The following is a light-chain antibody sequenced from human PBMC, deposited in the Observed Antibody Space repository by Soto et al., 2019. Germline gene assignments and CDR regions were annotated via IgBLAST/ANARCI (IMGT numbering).Light chain of an antibody. Sequence: QSVLTQPPSASGSPGQSVTISCTGTSSDVGGYNYVSWYQQHPGKAPKLMLFEVTKRPSGVPDRFSGSKSGNTASLTISGLRAEDEADYYCCSYVGRNTYVFGTGTQLTVL. CDR2: EVT. V-gene: IGLV2-8*01. CDR3: CSYVGRNTYV. J-gene: IGLJ1*01. CDR1: SSDVGGYNY.